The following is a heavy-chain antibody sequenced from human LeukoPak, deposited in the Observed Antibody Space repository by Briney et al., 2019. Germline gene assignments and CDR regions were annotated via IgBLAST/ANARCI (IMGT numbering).Heavy chain of an antibody. Sequence: GGSLRLSCAASEFTFSSYAMSWVRQAPGKGLEWVSAISGSGGSTYYADSVKGRFTISRDNSKNTLYLQMNSLRAEDTAVYYCAKRLSGIAAAGTGYFQHWGQGTLVTVSS. CDR2: ISGSGGST. CDR1: EFTFSSYA. CDR3: AKRLSGIAAAGTGYFQH. J-gene: IGHJ1*01. D-gene: IGHD6-13*01. V-gene: IGHV3-23*01.